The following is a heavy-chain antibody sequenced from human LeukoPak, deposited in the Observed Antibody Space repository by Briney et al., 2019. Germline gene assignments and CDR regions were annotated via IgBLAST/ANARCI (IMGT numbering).Heavy chain of an antibody. CDR1: GGSFSGYY. J-gene: IGHJ4*02. D-gene: IGHD6-13*01. CDR2: INHSGST. CDR3: ARGGIAAAGDY. V-gene: IGHV4-34*01. Sequence: SETLSLTCAVYGGSFSGYYWSWICQPPGKGLEWIGEINHSGSTNYNPSLKSRVTISVDTSKNRFSLKLSSVTAADTAVYYCARGGIAAAGDYWGQGTLVTVSS.